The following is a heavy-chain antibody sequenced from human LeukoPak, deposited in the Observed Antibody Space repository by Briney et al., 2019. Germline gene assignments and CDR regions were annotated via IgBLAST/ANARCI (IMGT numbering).Heavy chain of an antibody. D-gene: IGHD3-10*01. CDR1: GFTFSEYN. V-gene: IGHV3-64*02. CDR2: ISTNGGTT. Sequence: GGSLRLSCAASGFTFSEYNMQWVRHAPGKGLEYVSAISTNGGTTHYADSVKGRFTISRDDSKSTLDLQMGSLRPEDMAVYYCARGFRFYGSGIDCWGQGTLVTV. CDR3: ARGFRFYGSGIDC. J-gene: IGHJ4*02.